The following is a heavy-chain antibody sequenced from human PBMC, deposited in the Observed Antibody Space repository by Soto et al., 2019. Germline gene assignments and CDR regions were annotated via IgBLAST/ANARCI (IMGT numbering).Heavy chain of an antibody. D-gene: IGHD1-26*01. J-gene: IGHJ4*01. V-gene: IGHV6-1*01. CDR2: TYYRSKWYY. Sequence: QTLTHTCAITGDSVSINSAGWSWVRQSPSRGLEWLGRTYYRSKWYYEYAVSVRGRITINPDTSKNQYSLQLNSVTPEDTAVYFCARGEQYSGRIFDYWGQGTLVTVSS. CDR1: GDSVSINSAG. CDR3: ARGEQYSGRIFDY.